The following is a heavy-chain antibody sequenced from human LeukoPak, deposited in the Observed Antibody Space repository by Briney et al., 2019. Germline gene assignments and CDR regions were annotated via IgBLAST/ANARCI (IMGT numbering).Heavy chain of an antibody. D-gene: IGHD2-8*01. J-gene: IGHJ3*02. CDR1: GFTFGKYW. CDR2: IKLDGSEK. Sequence: GGSLRLSCVASGFTFGKYWMSWVRQAPGKGLEWVANIKLDGSEKNYVDSVKGRFTISRDNTKNSLYLQMNSLRAEDTAVYYCARDNGGLDAFDIWGQGTMVTVSS. CDR3: ARDNGGLDAFDI. V-gene: IGHV3-7*03.